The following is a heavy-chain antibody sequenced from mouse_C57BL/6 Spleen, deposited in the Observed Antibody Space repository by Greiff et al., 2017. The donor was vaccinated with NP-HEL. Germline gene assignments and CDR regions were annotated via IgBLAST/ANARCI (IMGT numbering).Heavy chain of an antibody. CDR3: ARTGTRGGFDY. J-gene: IGHJ2*01. CDR2: ISSGSSTI. V-gene: IGHV5-17*01. D-gene: IGHD3-3*01. CDR1: GFTFSDYG. Sequence: EVKVVESGGGLVKPGGSLKLSCAASGFTFSDYGMHWVRQAPEKGLEWVAYISSGSSTIYYADPVKGRFTISRDNAKNTLFLQMTSLRSEDTAMYYCARTGTRGGFDYWGQGTTLTVSS.